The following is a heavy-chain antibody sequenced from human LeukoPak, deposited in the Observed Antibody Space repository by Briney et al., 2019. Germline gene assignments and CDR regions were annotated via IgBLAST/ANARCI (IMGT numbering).Heavy chain of an antibody. D-gene: IGHD3-10*01. CDR1: GYTFTSYD. J-gene: IGHJ6*02. Sequence: ASVKVSCKASGYTFTSYDINWVRQATGQGLEWMGWMNPNSGNTGYAQKFQGRVTMTRNTSISTAYMELSSLRSEDTAVYYCARVRYYGSAPPYYYYYYGMDVWSQGTTVTVSS. CDR3: ARVRYYGSAPPYYYYYYGMDV. V-gene: IGHV1-8*01. CDR2: MNPNSGNT.